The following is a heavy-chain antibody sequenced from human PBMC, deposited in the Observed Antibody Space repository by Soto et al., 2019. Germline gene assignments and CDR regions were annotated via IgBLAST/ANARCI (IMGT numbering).Heavy chain of an antibody. V-gene: IGHV4-34*01. CDR1: GGSFSGYY. Sequence: PSETLSLTCAVYGGSFSGYYWSWIRQPPGKGLEWIGEINHSGSTNYNASVKSRVTISVDTSKNQFSLKLNSVTAADTAVYYCARGQRNTAMLLTQYYYYGMNVWGEGTTVTVS. J-gene: IGHJ6*02. CDR3: ARGQRNTAMLLTQYYYYGMNV. CDR2: INHSGST. D-gene: IGHD5-18*01.